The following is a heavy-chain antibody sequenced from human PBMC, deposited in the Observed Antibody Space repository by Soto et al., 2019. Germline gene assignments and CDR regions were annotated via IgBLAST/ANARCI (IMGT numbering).Heavy chain of an antibody. CDR2: TYYRSKWYN. V-gene: IGHV6-1*01. J-gene: IGHJ6*02. Sequence: WVRQAPGKGLEWLGRTYYRSKWYNDYAVSVKSRITINPDTSKNQFSLQLNSVTPEDTAVYYCARVYYYYGMDVWGQGTTVTVSS. CDR3: ARVYYYYGMDV.